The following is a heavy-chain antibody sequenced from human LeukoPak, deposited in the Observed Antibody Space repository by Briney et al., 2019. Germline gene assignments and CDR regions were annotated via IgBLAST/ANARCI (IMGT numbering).Heavy chain of an antibody. V-gene: IGHV1-2*02. CDR1: GYTFTGYY. D-gene: IGHD3-22*01. CDR2: INPNSGGT. J-gene: IGHJ4*02. Sequence: ASVKVSCMASGYTFTGYYMHWVRQAPEQGLEWMGWINPNSGGTNYAQKFQGRVTMTRDTSISTAYMELSRLRSDDTAVYYCARGTDYYDSSGYYTDYWGQGTLVTVSS. CDR3: ARGTDYYDSSGYYTDY.